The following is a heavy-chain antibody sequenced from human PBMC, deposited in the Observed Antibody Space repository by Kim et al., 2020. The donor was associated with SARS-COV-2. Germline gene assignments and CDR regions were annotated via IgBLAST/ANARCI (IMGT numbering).Heavy chain of an antibody. CDR3: ARTRSGYSYYYYYYMDV. CDR1: GFSLSNARMG. Sequence: SGPTLVKPTETLTLTCTVSGFSLSNARMGVSWIRQPPGKALEWLAHIFSNDEKSYSTSLKSRLTISKDTSKSQVVLTMTNMDPVDTATYYCARTRSGYSYYYYYYMDVWGKGTTVTVSS. J-gene: IGHJ6*03. D-gene: IGHD3-3*01. CDR2: IFSNDEK. V-gene: IGHV2-26*01.